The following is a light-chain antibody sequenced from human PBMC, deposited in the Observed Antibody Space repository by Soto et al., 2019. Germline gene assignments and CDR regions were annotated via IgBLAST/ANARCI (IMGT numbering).Light chain of an antibody. CDR2: AAS. CDR1: QGIDSS. CDR3: QQFNNYT. J-gene: IGKJ5*01. Sequence: ILFTQSPSSLSASVGDRVPITCRASQGIDSSFAWYQQKPGKAPKLLIYAASNLQSGVPSRFSGSGSGTEFTLTISSLQPEDFATYYCQQFNNYTFGQGTRLENK. V-gene: IGKV1-9*01.